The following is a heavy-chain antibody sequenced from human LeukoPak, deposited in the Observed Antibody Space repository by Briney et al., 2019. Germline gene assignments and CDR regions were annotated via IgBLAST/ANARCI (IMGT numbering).Heavy chain of an antibody. CDR2: IKQDGSEK. J-gene: IGHJ4*02. CDR1: GFTFTTYW. D-gene: IGHD3-3*02. Sequence: GGSLRLSCAASGFTFTTYWMSWVRQAPGKGLEWVANIKQDGSEKYYMDSVKGRFTISRDNAKNSLYLQMNGLRAEDTAVYYCASRAHFWSGPGGWGQGTLVTVSS. V-gene: IGHV3-7*01. CDR3: ASRAHFWSGPGG.